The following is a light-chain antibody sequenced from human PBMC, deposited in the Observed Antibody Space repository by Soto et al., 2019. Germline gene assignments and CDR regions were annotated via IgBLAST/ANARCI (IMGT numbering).Light chain of an antibody. Sequence: GDRVTITCRASQTISSWLAWYQQKPGKAPKLLISKASTLESGVPSRFSGSGSGTDFTLTVTSLQPEDFATYYCQQYSYYATFGQGTKVEIK. CDR3: QQYSYYAT. J-gene: IGKJ1*01. V-gene: IGKV1-5*03. CDR1: QTISSW. CDR2: KAS.